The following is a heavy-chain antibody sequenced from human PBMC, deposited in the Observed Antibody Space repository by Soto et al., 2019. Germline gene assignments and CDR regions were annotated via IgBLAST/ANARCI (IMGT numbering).Heavy chain of an antibody. V-gene: IGHV4-30-2*01. CDR3: ARGAVVNFDS. CDR2: IYHSGST. J-gene: IGHJ4*02. D-gene: IGHD2-15*01. Sequence: QLQLQESGSGLVKPSQTLSLTCAVSGGSISSGGSSWTWIRQPPGKGLEWIGYIYHSGSTYYNPSPRRRVTISVDRSKTQFSLQLTSVTAADTAVYYCARGAVVNFDSWGQGTLVTVSS. CDR1: GGSISSGGSS.